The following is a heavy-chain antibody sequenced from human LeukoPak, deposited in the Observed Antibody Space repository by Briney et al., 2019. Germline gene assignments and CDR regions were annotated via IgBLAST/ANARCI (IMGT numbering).Heavy chain of an antibody. CDR2: IYYSGST. Sequence: YPSETLSLTCTVSGGSISSSSYYWGWIRQPPGKGLEWIGSIYYSGSTYHNPSLKSRVTISIDTSKNQFSLKLSSVTAADTAVYYCARDRREYYYDSSGSPDAFDIWGQGTMVTVSS. J-gene: IGHJ3*02. CDR1: GGSISSSSYY. CDR3: ARDRREYYYDSSGSPDAFDI. D-gene: IGHD3-22*01. V-gene: IGHV4-39*07.